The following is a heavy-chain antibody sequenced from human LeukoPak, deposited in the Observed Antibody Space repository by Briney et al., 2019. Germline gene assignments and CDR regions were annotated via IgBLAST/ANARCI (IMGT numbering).Heavy chain of an antibody. V-gene: IGHV1-69*13. CDR1: GGTFCSYA. J-gene: IGHJ4*02. Sequence: ASVKVSCKASGGTFCSYAISWVRQAPGQGLEWMGGIIPIFGTASYAQKFQGRVTITADESTSTAYMELSSLRSEDTAVYYCAREGSYYYFDYWGQGTLVTVSS. D-gene: IGHD1-26*01. CDR3: AREGSYYYFDY. CDR2: IIPIFGTA.